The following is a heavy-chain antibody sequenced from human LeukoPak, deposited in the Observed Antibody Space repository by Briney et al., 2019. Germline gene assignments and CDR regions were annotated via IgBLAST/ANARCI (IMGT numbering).Heavy chain of an antibody. V-gene: IGHV1-18*04. CDR2: ISAYNGNT. J-gene: IGHJ4*02. D-gene: IGHD2-15*01. Sequence: ASVKVSCKASGYTFTSYGISWVRQAPGQGLEWMGWISAYNGNTNYAQKLQGRVTMTTETSTSTAYMELRSLRSADTAVYYCATMVGVYFDYWGQGTLVTVSS. CDR1: GYTFTSYG. CDR3: ATMVGVYFDY.